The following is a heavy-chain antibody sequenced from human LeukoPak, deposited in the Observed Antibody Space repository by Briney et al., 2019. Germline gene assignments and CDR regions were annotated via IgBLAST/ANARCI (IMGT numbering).Heavy chain of an antibody. CDR3: ARDQEGDPGGAFDI. J-gene: IGHJ3*02. V-gene: IGHV3-74*01. CDR2: INSDGSST. D-gene: IGHD3-16*01. Sequence: GGSLRLSCAASGFTFSSHWMHWVRQGPGKGLVWVSRINSDGSSTTYADSVKGRFTMSRDNAKNTLYLQMNSLRAEDTAVYYCARDQEGDPGGAFDIWGQGTVVTVSS. CDR1: GFTFSSHW.